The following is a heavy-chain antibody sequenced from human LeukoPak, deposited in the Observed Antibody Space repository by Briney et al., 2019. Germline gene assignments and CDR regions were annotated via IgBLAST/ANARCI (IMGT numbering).Heavy chain of an antibody. Sequence: ASVKVSCKASGYTSTSYYMHWVRQAPGQGLEWMGIINPSGGSTSYAQKFQGRVTMTRDTSTSTVYMELSSLRSEDTAVYYCARDRRETIFGVVPGYGMDVWGQGTTVTVSS. V-gene: IGHV1-46*01. J-gene: IGHJ6*02. CDR1: GYTSTSYY. D-gene: IGHD3-3*01. CDR3: ARDRRETIFGVVPGYGMDV. CDR2: INPSGGST.